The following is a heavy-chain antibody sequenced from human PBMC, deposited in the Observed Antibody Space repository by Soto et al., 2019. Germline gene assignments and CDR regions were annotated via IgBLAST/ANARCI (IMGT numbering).Heavy chain of an antibody. CDR3: EKVVVAATRHTDFDS. V-gene: IGHV4-39*01. CDR1: GGCINSNNYY. J-gene: IGHJ4*02. Sequence: ETLSLTCSVSGGCINSNNYYWAWIRQPPGKGLAWIASIYYDGSTYYNPSLKGRVTISVDASKNRFYLQLRSVTAADTAVYYCEKVVVAATRHTDFDSWGQGTLVTVSS. CDR2: IYYDGST. D-gene: IGHD2-15*01.